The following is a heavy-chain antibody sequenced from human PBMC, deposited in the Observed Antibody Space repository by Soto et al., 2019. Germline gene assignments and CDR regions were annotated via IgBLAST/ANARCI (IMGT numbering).Heavy chain of an antibody. CDR2: INNDGSST. D-gene: IGHD2-21*01. J-gene: IGHJ6*02. CDR1: GVTFSSYW. Sequence: GGSLRLSCAASGVTFSSYWMHWVRQAPGKGLVWVSRINNDGSSTSYAASVKGRFTISRDNAKSTLYLEMSSLRAGDTAVYYCARDPLIGDTDYGLDVWGQGTTVTVSS. V-gene: IGHV3-74*01. CDR3: ARDPLIGDTDYGLDV.